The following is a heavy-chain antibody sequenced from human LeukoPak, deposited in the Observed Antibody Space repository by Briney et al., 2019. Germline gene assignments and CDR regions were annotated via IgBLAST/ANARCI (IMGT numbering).Heavy chain of an antibody. Sequence: SVKVSCRASGGTFSSYAISWVRQAPGQGLEWMGRIIPIFGTANYAQKFQGRVTITTDESTSTVYMELSSLRSEDTAVYYCANHDFWSGYPTQKSFDYWGQGTLVTVSS. CDR1: GGTFSSYA. CDR2: IIPIFGTA. J-gene: IGHJ4*02. D-gene: IGHD3-3*01. V-gene: IGHV1-69*05. CDR3: ANHDFWSGYPTQKSFDY.